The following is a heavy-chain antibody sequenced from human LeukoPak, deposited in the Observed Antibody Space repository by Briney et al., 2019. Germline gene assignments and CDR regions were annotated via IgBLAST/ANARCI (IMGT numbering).Heavy chain of an antibody. V-gene: IGHV3-7*01. CDR3: ARRQQDRAGYSSSWYYYYYYYMDV. Sequence: GGSLRLSCAASGFTFSSYGMSWVRQAPGRGLEWVANIKHDGSEKYYVDSVKGRFTISRDNAKNSLYLQMNSLRVEDTAVYYCARRQQDRAGYSSSWYYYYYYYMDVWGKGTTVTVPS. CDR1: GFTFSSYG. D-gene: IGHD6-13*01. CDR2: IKHDGSEK. J-gene: IGHJ6*03.